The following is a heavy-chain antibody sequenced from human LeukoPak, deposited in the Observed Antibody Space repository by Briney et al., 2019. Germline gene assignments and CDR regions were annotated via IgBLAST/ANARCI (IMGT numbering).Heavy chain of an antibody. CDR3: ARDLLIAVATDDY. D-gene: IGHD6-19*01. V-gene: IGHV3-7*01. CDR1: GFTFSSYW. CDR2: IKQDGSEK. Sequence: PGGSLRLSCAASGFTFSSYWMSWVRQAPGKGLEWVANIKQDGSEKYYVDSVKGRFTIPRDNAKNSLYLQMNSLRAEDTAVYYCARDLLIAVATDDYWGQGTLVTVSS. J-gene: IGHJ4*02.